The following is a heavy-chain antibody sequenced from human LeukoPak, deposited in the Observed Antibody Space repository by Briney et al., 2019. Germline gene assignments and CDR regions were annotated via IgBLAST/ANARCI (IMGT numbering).Heavy chain of an antibody. CDR2: IIWNRGVI. Sequence: TGGSLRLSCAASGFTFDDYAMHWVRQAPGKGLEWVSCIIWNRGVIGYADSVKGRFTISSDKAEKSLYLQMNNLRPEDTALYYCAKGRGWYSPDYWGQGTLVTVSS. V-gene: IGHV3-9*01. CDR1: GFTFDDYA. J-gene: IGHJ4*02. D-gene: IGHD6-19*01. CDR3: AKGRGWYSPDY.